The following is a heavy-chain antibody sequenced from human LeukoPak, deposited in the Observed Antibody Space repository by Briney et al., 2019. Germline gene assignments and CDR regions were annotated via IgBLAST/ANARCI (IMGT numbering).Heavy chain of an antibody. J-gene: IGHJ4*02. D-gene: IGHD4-17*01. CDR1: GFTFSSYG. Sequence: GGSLRLSCAASGFTFSSYGMHWVRQAPGKGLEWVAVIWYDGSNKYYAGSVKGRFTISRDNSKNTLYLQMNSLRAEDTAVYYCARDRHGDYSFDYWGQGTLVTVSS. V-gene: IGHV3-33*01. CDR2: IWYDGSNK. CDR3: ARDRHGDYSFDY.